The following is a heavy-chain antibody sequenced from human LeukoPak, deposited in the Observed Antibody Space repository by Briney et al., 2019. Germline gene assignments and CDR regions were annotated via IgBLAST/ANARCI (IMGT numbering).Heavy chain of an antibody. CDR3: ARESRADGYDSSGY. Sequence: SETLSLTCTVSGGSISSTIYYWGWIRQPPGKGLEWIGYIYYSGSTYYNPSLKSRVTISVDTSKNQFSLKLSSVTAADTAVYYCARESRADGYDSSGYWGQGTLVTVSS. V-gene: IGHV4-31*03. CDR2: IYYSGST. J-gene: IGHJ4*02. D-gene: IGHD3-22*01. CDR1: GGSISSTIYY.